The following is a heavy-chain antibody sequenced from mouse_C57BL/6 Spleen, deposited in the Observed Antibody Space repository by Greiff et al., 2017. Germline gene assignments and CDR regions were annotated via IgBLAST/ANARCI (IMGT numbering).Heavy chain of an antibody. CDR1: GFNIKDDY. J-gene: IGHJ4*01. V-gene: IGHV14-4*01. D-gene: IGHD2-3*01. Sequence: VQLKESGAELVRPGASVKLSCTASGFNIKDDYMHWVKQRPEQGLEWIGWIDPENGDTEYASKFQGKATLTADKSSSPAYMQLSSLASEDSAVYFCARKDGYYAMDYWGQGTSVTVSS. CDR3: ARKDGYYAMDY. CDR2: IDPENGDT.